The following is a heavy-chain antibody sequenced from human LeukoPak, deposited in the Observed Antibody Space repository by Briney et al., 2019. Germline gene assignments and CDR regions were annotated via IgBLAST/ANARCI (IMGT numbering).Heavy chain of an antibody. V-gene: IGHV3-74*01. D-gene: IGHD3-3*01. CDR1: GFTFSSYW. CDR3: AREYYDFWRGYWNY. J-gene: IGHJ4*02. CDR2: INSDGSST. Sequence: AGSLRLSCAASGFTFSSYWMHWVRQAAGKGLVWVSRINSDGSSTSYADSVKGRFTISRDNAKNTLYLQMNSLRAEDTAVYYCAREYYDFWRGYWNYWGQGTLVTVSS.